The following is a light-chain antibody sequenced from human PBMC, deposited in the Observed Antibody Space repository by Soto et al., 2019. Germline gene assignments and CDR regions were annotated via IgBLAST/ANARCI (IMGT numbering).Light chain of an antibody. Sequence: ELVMTQSPATLSVSPGERATLSCRASQSVYNNLAWYQQKPGQAPRLLIYGASTTATGIPARFSVSGSGTEFTRAISSLQSEYVAVYYCQQYNNWPPVTFGPGTKVDI. CDR1: QSVYNN. V-gene: IGKV3-15*01. J-gene: IGKJ3*01. CDR3: QQYNNWPPVT. CDR2: GAS.